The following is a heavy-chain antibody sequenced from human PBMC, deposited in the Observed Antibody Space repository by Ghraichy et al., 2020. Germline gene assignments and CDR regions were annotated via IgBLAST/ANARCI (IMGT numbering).Heavy chain of an antibody. Sequence: GGSLRLSCAASGFTFINYAMTWVRQAPGKGLEWVSGISGGGGSTYYADSVKGRFTISRDNSKNTLYLQMSSLRAEDTAVYYCAKGEGYCTTTSCSEPGYFYYGMDVWGQGTTVTVSS. V-gene: IGHV3-23*01. CDR2: ISGGGGST. CDR3: AKGEGYCTTTSCSEPGYFYYGMDV. D-gene: IGHD2-2*01. J-gene: IGHJ6*02. CDR1: GFTFINYA.